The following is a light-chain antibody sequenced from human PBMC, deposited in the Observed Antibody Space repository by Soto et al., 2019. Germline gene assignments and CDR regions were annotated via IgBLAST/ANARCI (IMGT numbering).Light chain of an antibody. J-gene: IGLJ1*01. Sequence: SVLTPPSAVSGSPGRSISISCNGTSRDVGGSNYVSWYQPHPGKAPKLMIYEFSNRPSSASNPFSGSKSGNTAFLTISGLQAEDEADYYCSSYTISSTLDVVGTGTKVT. CDR1: SRDVGGSNY. CDR3: SSYTISSTLDV. CDR2: EFS. V-gene: IGLV2-14*01.